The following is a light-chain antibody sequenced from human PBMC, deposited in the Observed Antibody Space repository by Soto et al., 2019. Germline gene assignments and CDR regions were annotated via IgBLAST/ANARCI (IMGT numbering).Light chain of an antibody. Sequence: DIQITQSPTSLSSSLVDIVTITCRASQSISSWLAWYQQKPGKAPKLLIYDASSLESGVPSRFSGSGSGTEFTLTISSLQPDDFATYYCQQYNSYSPTFGQGTKVDIK. V-gene: IGKV1-5*01. CDR2: DAS. J-gene: IGKJ1*01. CDR3: QQYNSYSPT. CDR1: QSISSW.